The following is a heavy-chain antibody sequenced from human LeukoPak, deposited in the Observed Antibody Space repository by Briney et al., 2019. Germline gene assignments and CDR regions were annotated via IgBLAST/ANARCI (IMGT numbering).Heavy chain of an antibody. CDR2: INAGNGNT. D-gene: IGHD6-19*01. Sequence: ASVKVSCKASGYTFTSYVMHWVRQAPGQRLEWMGWINAGNGNTKYSQKFQGRVTITRDTSASTAYMELSSLRSEDTAVYYCARDIEGYSSGWLYYYGMDVWGQGTTVTVSS. J-gene: IGHJ6*02. CDR3: ARDIEGYSSGWLYYYGMDV. V-gene: IGHV1-3*01. CDR1: GYTFTSYV.